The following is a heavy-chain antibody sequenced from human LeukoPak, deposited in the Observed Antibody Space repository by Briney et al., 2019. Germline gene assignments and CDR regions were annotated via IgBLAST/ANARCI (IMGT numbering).Heavy chain of an antibody. V-gene: IGHV1-2*02. Sequence: ASVKVSCKASGYTFTGYYMHWVRQAPGQGLEWMGWINPNSGGTNYAQKFQGRVTMTRDTSISTAYMELSRLRSDDTAVYYCAREPLYCGGDCYSSYYYYYYMDVWGKGTTVTISS. D-gene: IGHD2-21*02. CDR1: GYTFTGYY. CDR3: AREPLYCGGDCYSSYYYYYYMDV. CDR2: INPNSGGT. J-gene: IGHJ6*03.